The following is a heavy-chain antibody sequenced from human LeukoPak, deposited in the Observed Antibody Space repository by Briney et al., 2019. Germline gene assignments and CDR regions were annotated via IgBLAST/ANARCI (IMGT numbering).Heavy chain of an antibody. CDR1: GFTVSSNY. D-gene: IGHD1-26*01. CDR3: ARDLSGRFDY. Sequence: GGSLRLSCAASGFTVSSNYMSWVRQAPGKGLVWVSGVSSDGSSTSYADSVKGRFTISRDNAKNTLYLQMNSLRAEDTAVYYCARDLSGRFDYWGQGTLVTVSS. V-gene: IGHV3-74*01. CDR2: VSSDGSST. J-gene: IGHJ4*02.